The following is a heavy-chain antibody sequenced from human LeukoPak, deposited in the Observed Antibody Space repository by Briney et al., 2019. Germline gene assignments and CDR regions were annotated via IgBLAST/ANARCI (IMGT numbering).Heavy chain of an antibody. CDR3: AREVASVVTPVSRWLDP. CDR2: MHPSGNN. CDR1: GGSITNYY. Sequence: SETLSLTCSLSGGSITNYYWTWIRQPAGGGLEWLGRMHPSGNNNYHASLKNRVTMSIDTSKNQFSLRLSSVTAADTAIYYCAREVASVVTPVSRWLDPWGQGTLVIVSS. V-gene: IGHV4-4*07. J-gene: IGHJ5*02. D-gene: IGHD4-23*01.